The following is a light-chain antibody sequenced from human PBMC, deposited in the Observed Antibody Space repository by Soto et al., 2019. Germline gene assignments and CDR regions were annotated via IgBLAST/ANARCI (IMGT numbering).Light chain of an antibody. J-gene: IGLJ1*01. Sequence: QSALTQPASVSGSPEQSITISCTRTSSDVGSYNFVSWYQQHPGEVPKVMIYEVSKRPSGVSDRFSGSKSGNTASLTISGLQAEDEADYYCCADAGRSTYVFGTGTKVTV. CDR3: CADAGRSTYV. CDR1: SSDVGSYNF. CDR2: EVS. V-gene: IGLV2-23*02.